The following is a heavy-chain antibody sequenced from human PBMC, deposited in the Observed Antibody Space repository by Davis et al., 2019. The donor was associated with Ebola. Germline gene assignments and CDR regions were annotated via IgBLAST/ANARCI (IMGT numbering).Heavy chain of an antibody. J-gene: IGHJ6*02. CDR2: ISGDGGST. V-gene: IGHV3-43*02. CDR1: GFTFDDYA. D-gene: IGHD3-9*01. Sequence: GGSLRLSCAASGFTFDDYAMHWVRQAPGKGLEWVSLISGDGGSTYYADSVKGRFTISRDNSKNSLYPQMNSLRTEDTALYYCAKDEVDLRYFDWLLKADGMDVWGQGTTVTVSS. CDR3: AKDEVDLRYFDWLLKADGMDV.